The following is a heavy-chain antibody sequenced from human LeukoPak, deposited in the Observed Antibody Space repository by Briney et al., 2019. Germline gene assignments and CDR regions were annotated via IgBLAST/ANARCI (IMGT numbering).Heavy chain of an antibody. CDR2: ISYDGRNK. J-gene: IGHJ6*02. Sequence: GRSLRLSCAASGFTFSSYAMHWVRQAPGKGLEWVAVISYDGRNKYYADSVKGRFTISRDNSKKTLYLQMNSLRAEDTAVYYCARVVVISDFWSGYPTGLYYYYYGMDVWGQGATVTVSS. V-gene: IGHV3-30*04. CDR1: GFTFSSYA. D-gene: IGHD3-3*01. CDR3: ARVVVISDFWSGYPTGLYYYYYGMDV.